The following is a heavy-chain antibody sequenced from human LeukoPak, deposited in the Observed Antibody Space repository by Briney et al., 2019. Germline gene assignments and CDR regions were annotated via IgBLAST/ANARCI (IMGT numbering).Heavy chain of an antibody. CDR2: IYNSGSI. V-gene: IGHV4-39*01. D-gene: IGHD4-17*01. CDR1: GGAISSSSHY. Sequence: SETLSLTCTVSGGAISSSSHYWGWIRQPPGKWLEWIGSIYNSGSIVYNPSLKSRVAISVDTSRNQFSLKLNSVIASDTAVYYCARNRTVTDWFFDLWGRGTLVTVSS. J-gene: IGHJ2*01. CDR3: ARNRTVTDWFFDL.